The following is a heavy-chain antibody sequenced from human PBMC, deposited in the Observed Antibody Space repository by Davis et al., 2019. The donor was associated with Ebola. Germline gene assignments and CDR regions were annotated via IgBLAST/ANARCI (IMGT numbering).Heavy chain of an antibody. CDR3: ARRAWFDP. J-gene: IGHJ5*02. CDR2: IKQDGSEK. V-gene: IGHV3-7*03. Sequence: GESLKISCAASGFTFRSYVIFWVRQAPGKGLEWVANIKQDGSEKYYVDSVKGRFTISRDNAKNSLYLQMNSLRAEDTAVYYCARRAWFDPWGQGTLVTVSS. CDR1: GFTFRSYV.